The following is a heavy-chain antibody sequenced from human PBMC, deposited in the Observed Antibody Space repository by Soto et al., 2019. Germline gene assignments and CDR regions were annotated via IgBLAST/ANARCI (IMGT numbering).Heavy chain of an antibody. D-gene: IGHD2-15*01. Sequence: SETLSLTCSVSGDSISTVDYFWAWIRQPPGQALEYIGYIYKSTTTYYNPSFESRVAISLGTSKSQFSLNVTSVTAADTAVYFCARGRYCLTGRCFPNWFDSWGQGALVTVSS. J-gene: IGHJ5*01. CDR3: ARGRYCLTGRCFPNWFDS. CDR1: GDSISTVDYF. CDR2: IYKSTTT. V-gene: IGHV4-30-4*01.